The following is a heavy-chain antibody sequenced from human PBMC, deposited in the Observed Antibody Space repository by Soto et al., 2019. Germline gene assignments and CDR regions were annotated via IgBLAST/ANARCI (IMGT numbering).Heavy chain of an antibody. CDR1: GFTFSSYW. D-gene: IGHD5-12*01. Sequence: EVQLVESGGGLVQPGGSLRLSCAASGFTFSSYWMSWVRHAPGKGLEWVANIKEDGSEKYYVDSVKGRFTISRDNAKNSLYLQMNSLRAEDTAVYYCARDRRYDSYDYWGQGTLVTVSS. CDR3: ARDRRYDSYDY. V-gene: IGHV3-7*04. CDR2: IKEDGSEK. J-gene: IGHJ4*02.